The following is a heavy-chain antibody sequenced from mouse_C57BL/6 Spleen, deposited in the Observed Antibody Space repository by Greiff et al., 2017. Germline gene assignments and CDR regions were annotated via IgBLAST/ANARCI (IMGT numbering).Heavy chain of an antibody. CDR1: GYSITSGYY. V-gene: IGHV3-6*01. D-gene: IGHD1-1*01. Sequence: DVKLQESGPGLVKPSQSLSLTCSVTGYSITSGYYWNWIRQFPGNKLEWMGYISYDGSNNNNPSLKNRISITRDTSKKQFFLNLNSVTAEATSTYSCARANYYAPFAYWGQGTLVTVSA. CDR2: ISYDGSN. CDR3: ARANYYAPFAY. J-gene: IGHJ3*01.